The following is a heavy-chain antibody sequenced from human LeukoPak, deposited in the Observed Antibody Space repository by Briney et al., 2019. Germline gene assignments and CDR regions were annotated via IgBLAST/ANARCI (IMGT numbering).Heavy chain of an antibody. J-gene: IGHJ4*02. CDR2: INWNGGST. V-gene: IGHV3-20*04. Sequence: GGSLRLSCAASGFTFDDYGMSWVRQAPGKGLEWVSGINWNGGSTGYADSVKGRLTISRDNAKNSLYLQMNSLRAEDTALYYCARVDYYGSEYYFDYWGQGTLVTVSS. CDR3: ARVDYYGSEYYFDY. D-gene: IGHD3-10*01. CDR1: GFTFDDYG.